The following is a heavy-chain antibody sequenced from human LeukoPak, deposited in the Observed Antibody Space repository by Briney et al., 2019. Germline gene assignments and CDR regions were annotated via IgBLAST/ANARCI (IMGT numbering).Heavy chain of an antibody. Sequence: TSETLSLTCTVSGGSISSYYWSWIRQPPGKGLEWIGYIYYSGSTNYNPSLKSRVTISVDTSKNQFSLKLSSVTAADTAVYYCARLRRSREGFDPWGQGTLVTVSS. CDR3: ARLRRSREGFDP. D-gene: IGHD1-26*01. V-gene: IGHV4-59*08. CDR1: GGSISSYY. CDR2: IYYSGST. J-gene: IGHJ5*02.